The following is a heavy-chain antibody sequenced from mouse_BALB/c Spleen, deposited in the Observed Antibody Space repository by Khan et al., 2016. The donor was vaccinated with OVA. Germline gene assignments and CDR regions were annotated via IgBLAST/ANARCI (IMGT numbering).Heavy chain of an antibody. Sequence: EVNLLESGPGLVKPSQSLSLTCTVTGYSITSGYAWNWIRQFPGNKLEWMGYISYSGVTSYTPSLKSRISITRDTSKNQFFLQLNSVTTEDTATYYCARGNYYGYYFDDRGQGTTLTVSS. CDR1: GYSITSGYA. D-gene: IGHD1-1*01. J-gene: IGHJ2*01. V-gene: IGHV3-2*02. CDR3: ARGNYYGYYFDD. CDR2: ISYSGVT.